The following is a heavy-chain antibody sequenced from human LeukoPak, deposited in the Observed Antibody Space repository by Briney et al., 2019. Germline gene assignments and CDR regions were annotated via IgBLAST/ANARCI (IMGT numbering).Heavy chain of an antibody. J-gene: IGHJ4*02. Sequence: SETLSLTCTVSGGSISSYYWIWIRQPPGKGLEWIGYIYNSGSTKYNPSLKSRLSISVDPSKNQFALRLSSVTAADTAVYYCARLDRSGGASDAIDYWGQGTLVTVSS. CDR3: ARLDRSGGASDAIDY. D-gene: IGHD3-10*01. V-gene: IGHV4-59*08. CDR2: IYNSGST. CDR1: GGSISSYY.